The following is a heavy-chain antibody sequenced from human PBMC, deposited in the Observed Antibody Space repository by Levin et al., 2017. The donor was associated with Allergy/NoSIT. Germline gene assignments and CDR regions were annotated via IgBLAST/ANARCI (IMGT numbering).Heavy chain of an antibody. CDR1: GYTFSSYV. CDR2: INTYNGNT. V-gene: IGHV1-18*01. CDR3: ARVGPTDITGSTATLNI. D-gene: IGHD1-7*01. Sequence: ASVKVSCKTSGYTFSSYVMSWVRQAPGQGLEWMGWINTYNGNTNYAQKLQGRVTMTTDTSTSTAYMELRSLRSDDTAVYYCARVGPTDITGSTATLNIWGQGTMVTVSS. J-gene: IGHJ3*02.